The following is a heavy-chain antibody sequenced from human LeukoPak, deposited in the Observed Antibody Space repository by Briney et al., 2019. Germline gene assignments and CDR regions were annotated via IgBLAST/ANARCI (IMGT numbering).Heavy chain of an antibody. CDR3: AREEMASMTFSLEHAFDI. J-gene: IGHJ3*02. CDR2: INPSVGST. D-gene: IGHD5-24*01. V-gene: IGHV1-46*01. CDR1: GYIITSYY. Sequence: ASVKVSCKASGYIITSYYMHWARQAPGQGLEWMGVINPSVGSTTYAQKFQGRVTMTRDTATSIVYMELSSLRSEDTAVYYCAREEMASMTFSLEHAFDIWGQGTMVTVSS.